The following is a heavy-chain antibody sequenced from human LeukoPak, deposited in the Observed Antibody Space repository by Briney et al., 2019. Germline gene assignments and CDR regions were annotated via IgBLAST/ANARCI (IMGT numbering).Heavy chain of an antibody. J-gene: IGHJ4*02. CDR1: GFTVSSNF. CDR3: ARGKRDY. Sequence: GGSLRVSCAASGFTVSSNFMSWVRQAPGKGLEWVSYISSSSSTIYYADSVKGRFTISRDNAKNSLYLQMNSLRAEDTAVYYCARGKRDYWGQGTLVTVSS. CDR2: ISSSSSTI. V-gene: IGHV3-48*04.